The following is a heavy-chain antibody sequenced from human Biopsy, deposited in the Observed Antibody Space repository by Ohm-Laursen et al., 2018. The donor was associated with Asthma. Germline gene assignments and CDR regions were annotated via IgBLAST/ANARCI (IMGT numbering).Heavy chain of an antibody. V-gene: IGHV1-69*13. CDR3: VTSGGDYGYFGLDV. CDR2: IIPIFDTP. Sequence: ASVKVSCKASGGTFSSHSISWVRQAPGQGLEWMGGIIPIFDTPNYAQKFQGRVTITADESTTPAYMELSSLRSEDTAVYYCVTSGGDYGYFGLDVWGQGTTVIVSS. CDR1: GGTFSSHS. D-gene: IGHD4-17*01. J-gene: IGHJ6*02.